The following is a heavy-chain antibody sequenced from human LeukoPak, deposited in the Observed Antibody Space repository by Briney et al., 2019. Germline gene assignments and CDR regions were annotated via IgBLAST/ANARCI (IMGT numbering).Heavy chain of an antibody. Sequence: PGGSLRLSCAASGSTFSSYAMHWVRQAPGKGLEWVAVISYDGSNKYYADSVKGRFTISRDNSKNTLYLQMNSLRAEDTAVYYCARDPADIVVVVAATPPMGYGMDVWGKGTTVTVSS. V-gene: IGHV3-30-3*01. J-gene: IGHJ6*04. CDR1: GSTFSSYA. D-gene: IGHD2-15*01. CDR2: ISYDGSNK. CDR3: ARDPADIVVVVAATPPMGYGMDV.